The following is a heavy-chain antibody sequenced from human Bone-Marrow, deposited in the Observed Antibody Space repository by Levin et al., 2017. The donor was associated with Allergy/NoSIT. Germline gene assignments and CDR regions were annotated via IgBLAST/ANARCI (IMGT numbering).Heavy chain of an antibody. CDR3: ARVTGTSNNYYFDH. CDR2: IFHSGST. D-gene: IGHD1-7*01. J-gene: IGHJ4*02. Sequence: SQTLSLTCVVSGASISSPSYWSWVRQSPEKGREWFVKIFHSGSTNYTPSLKGRVAIFLDKSKNQFSLNLSSVTAADTAVYYCARVTGTSNNYYFDHWGQGTLVTVSS. CDR1: GASISSPSY. V-gene: IGHV4-4*02.